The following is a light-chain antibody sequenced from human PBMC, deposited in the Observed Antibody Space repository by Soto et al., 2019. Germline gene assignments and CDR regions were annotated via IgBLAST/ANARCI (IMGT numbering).Light chain of an antibody. CDR3: QQYGSSRIT. V-gene: IGKV3-11*01. J-gene: IGKJ5*01. CDR2: DAS. CDR1: QSVSSY. Sequence: ELVLTHSPATLSLSPGERAPLSCRASQSVSSYLAWYQQKPGQAPRLLIYDASNRATGIPARFSGSGSGTDFTLTISRLEPEDFAVYYCQQYGSSRITFGQGTRLEIK.